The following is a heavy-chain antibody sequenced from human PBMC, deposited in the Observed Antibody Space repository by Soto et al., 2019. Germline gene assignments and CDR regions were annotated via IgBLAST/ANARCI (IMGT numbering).Heavy chain of an antibody. CDR1: GGTFSSYA. CDR3: ARDQGEVAAQPFRMDV. CDR2: IIPIFGTA. D-gene: IGHD6-13*01. J-gene: IGHJ6*01. Sequence: ASVKVSCKASGGTFSSYAISWVRQAPGQGLEWMGGIIPIFGTANYAQKFQGRVTITADESTSTAHMELSSLRSEDTAVYYCARDQGEVAAQPFRMDVWGQGTTVTVSS. V-gene: IGHV1-69*13.